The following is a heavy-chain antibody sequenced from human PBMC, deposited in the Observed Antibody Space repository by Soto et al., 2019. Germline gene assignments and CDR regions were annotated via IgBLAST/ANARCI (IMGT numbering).Heavy chain of an antibody. Sequence: WGSLRLACVDSAFTFSIYWMHWVRQVPGKGLVWVSRMNEDGSTTDYADSVKGRFTISRDDARNTLYLQMNSLRAEDTAVYYCARDLSGRADVWGQGTTVTVSS. CDR1: AFTFSIYW. J-gene: IGHJ6*02. CDR2: MNEDGSTT. CDR3: ARDLSGRADV. V-gene: IGHV3-74*01. D-gene: IGHD3-10*01.